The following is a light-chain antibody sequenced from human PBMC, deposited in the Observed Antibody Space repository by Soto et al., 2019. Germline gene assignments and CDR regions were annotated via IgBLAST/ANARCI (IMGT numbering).Light chain of an antibody. CDR2: AAS. V-gene: IGKV1-9*01. Sequence: DIQLTLAPSFLSASAGDRVSITCRASQAISSYLAWYQQKPGRAPKLLIYAASTLQSGVPSRFSGSGSGTEFTLTITSLQPEDFATYYCQQLNSFPITFCQRTRPEIK. CDR1: QAISSY. J-gene: IGKJ5*01. CDR3: QQLNSFPIT.